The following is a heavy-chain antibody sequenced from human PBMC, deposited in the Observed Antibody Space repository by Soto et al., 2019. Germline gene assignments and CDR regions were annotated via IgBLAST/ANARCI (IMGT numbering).Heavy chain of an antibody. V-gene: IGHV2-5*01. CDR2: IYWNDDK. CDR1: GFSLSTSGVG. Sequence: SGPTLVNPTQTLTLTCTFSGFSLSTSGVGVGWIRQPPGKALEWLALIYWNDDKRYSPSLKSRLTITKDTSKNQVVLTMTNMQPVETPTHYCAQRHARLSTFDYWGQGTLVIVSS. CDR3: AQRHARLSTFDY. D-gene: IGHD6-6*01. J-gene: IGHJ4*02.